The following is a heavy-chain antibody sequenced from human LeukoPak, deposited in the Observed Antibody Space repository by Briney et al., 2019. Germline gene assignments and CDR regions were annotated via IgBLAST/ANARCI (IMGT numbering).Heavy chain of an antibody. V-gene: IGHV4-34*01. D-gene: IGHD2-2*01. CDR2: INHSGST. Sequence: SETLSLTCAVYGGSFSGYYWSWIHQPPGKGLEWIGEINHSGSTNYNPSLKSRVTISVDTSKNQFSLKLSSVTAADTAVYYCARVGRRYCSSTSCGHYYYYGMDVWGQGTTVTVSS. CDR1: GGSFSGYY. J-gene: IGHJ6*02. CDR3: ARVGRRYCSSTSCGHYYYYGMDV.